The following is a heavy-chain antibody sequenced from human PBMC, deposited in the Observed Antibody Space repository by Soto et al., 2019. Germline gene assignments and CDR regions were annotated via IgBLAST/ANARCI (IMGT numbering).Heavy chain of an antibody. D-gene: IGHD3-22*01. J-gene: IGHJ4*02. CDR2: IIPIFGTA. V-gene: IGHV1-69*05. Sequence: ASVKVSCKASGGTFSSYAISWVRQAPGQGLEWMGGIIPIFGTANYAQKFQGRVTITRDTSASTAYMELSSLRSEDTAVYYCARARTNYDSSGYYIGYWGQGTLVTVSS. CDR3: ARARTNYDSSGYYIGY. CDR1: GGTFSSYA.